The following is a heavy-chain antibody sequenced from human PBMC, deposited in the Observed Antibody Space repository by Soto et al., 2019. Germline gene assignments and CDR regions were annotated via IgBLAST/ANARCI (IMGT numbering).Heavy chain of an antibody. Sequence: PGGSLRLSCAASGFTFSSYWMSWVRQAPGKGLEWVANIKQDGSEKYYVDSVKGRFTISRDNAKNSLYLQMNSLRAEDTAVYYCARDIWEWLNYGMDVWGQGTTVTVSS. V-gene: IGHV3-7*04. CDR2: IKQDGSEK. CDR1: GFTFSSYW. J-gene: IGHJ6*02. D-gene: IGHD3-3*01. CDR3: ARDIWEWLNYGMDV.